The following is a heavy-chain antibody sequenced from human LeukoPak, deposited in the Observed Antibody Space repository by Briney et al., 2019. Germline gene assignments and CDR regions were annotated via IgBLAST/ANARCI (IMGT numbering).Heavy chain of an antibody. D-gene: IGHD5-18*01. CDR1: GGSFSGYY. V-gene: IGHV4-34*01. CDR3: ASPSYGYPYYYYGMDV. Sequence: SETLSLTCAVYGGSFSGYYWSWIRQPPGKGLEWIGEINHSGSTNYNPSLKSRVTISVDTSKNQFSLKLSSVTAADTAVYYCASPSYGYPYYYYGMDVWGQGTTVTVSS. CDR2: INHSGST. J-gene: IGHJ6*02.